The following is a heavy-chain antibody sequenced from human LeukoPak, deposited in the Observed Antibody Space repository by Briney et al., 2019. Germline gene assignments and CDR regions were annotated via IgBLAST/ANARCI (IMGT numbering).Heavy chain of an antibody. J-gene: IGHJ5*02. Sequence: ASVKVSCKASGYDFSNYPINWVRQAPGQGLEWMGWINTKTGYPSYAHGFRGRFVFSLDTTDSTAHLQISSLKAEDTAVYFCARDRGVTGWFDPWGQGTLVTVSS. D-gene: IGHD3-10*01. CDR3: ARDRGVTGWFDP. CDR1: GYDFSNYP. CDR2: INTKTGYP. V-gene: IGHV7-4-1*02.